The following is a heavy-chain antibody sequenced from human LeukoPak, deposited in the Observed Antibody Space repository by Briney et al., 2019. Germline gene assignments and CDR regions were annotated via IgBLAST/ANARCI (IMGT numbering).Heavy chain of an antibody. CDR2: INPNSGGT. J-gene: IGHJ4*02. V-gene: IGHV1-2*02. CDR3: ARGPYPGYSSSWYLNSYYFDY. Sequence: ASVKVSCKASGYTFTGYYMHWVRQAPGQGLEWMGWINPNSGGTNYAQKFQGRVTMTRDTSISTAYMELSSLRSEDTAVYYCARGPYPGYSSSWYLNSYYFDYWGQGTLVTVSS. CDR1: GYTFTGYY. D-gene: IGHD6-13*01.